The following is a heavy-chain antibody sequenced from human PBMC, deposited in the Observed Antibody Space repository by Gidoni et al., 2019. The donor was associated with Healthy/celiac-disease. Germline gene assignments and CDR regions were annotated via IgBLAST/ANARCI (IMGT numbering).Heavy chain of an antibody. D-gene: IGHD2-2*01. Sequence: QVQLVQSGAEVKTPGSSVKVSCKASGGTFSSYTISWVRQAPGQGLEWMGRIIPILGIANYAQKFQGRVTITADKSTSTAYMELSSLRSEDTAVYYCARVVPAAYYYYGMDVWGQGTTVTVSS. J-gene: IGHJ6*02. CDR1: GGTFSSYT. CDR3: ARVVPAAYYYYGMDV. CDR2: IIPILGIA. V-gene: IGHV1-69*02.